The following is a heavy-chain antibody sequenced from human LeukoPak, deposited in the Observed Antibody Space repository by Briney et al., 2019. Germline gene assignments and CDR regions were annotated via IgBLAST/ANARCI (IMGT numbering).Heavy chain of an antibody. J-gene: IGHJ4*02. CDR2: IKSKTDGGTT. V-gene: IGHV3-15*01. CDR1: GFTFSNAW. CDR3: TTDSETYYSDTSGYYYGSFDY. Sequence: GGSLRLSCAASGFTFSNAWMTWVRQAPGKGLEWVGRIKSKTDGGTTDYAAPVKGRFTISRDDSKSTLYLQMNSLKTEDTAVYYCTTDSETYYSDTSGYYYGSFDYWGQGTLVTVSS. D-gene: IGHD3-22*01.